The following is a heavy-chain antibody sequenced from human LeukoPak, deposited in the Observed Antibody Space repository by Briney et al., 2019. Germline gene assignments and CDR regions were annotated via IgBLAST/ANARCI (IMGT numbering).Heavy chain of an antibody. CDR1: GYTFTSYG. V-gene: IGHV1-18*01. CDR3: ARDLRVAGDFDY. Sequence: GASVKASCKASGYTFTSYGISWVRQAPGQGLEWMGWISAYNGNTNYAQKLQGRVTLTTDTSTSTAYMELRSLRSDDTAVYYCARDLRVAGDFDYWGQGTLVTVSS. D-gene: IGHD6-19*01. CDR2: ISAYNGNT. J-gene: IGHJ4*02.